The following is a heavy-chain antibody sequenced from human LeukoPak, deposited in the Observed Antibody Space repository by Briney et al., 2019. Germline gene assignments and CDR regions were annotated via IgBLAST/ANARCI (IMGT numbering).Heavy chain of an antibody. D-gene: IGHD5-12*01. CDR1: GYTFTSYY. Sequence: AASVKVSCKASGYTFTSYYMHWVRQAPGQGLEWMGIINPSGGSTSYAQKFQGRVTMTRDTSTSTVYMELSSLRSEDTAVYYCARDRLDIVATIENDALDIWGQGTMVTVSS. CDR3: ARDRLDIVATIENDALDI. V-gene: IGHV1-46*01. CDR2: INPSGGST. J-gene: IGHJ3*02.